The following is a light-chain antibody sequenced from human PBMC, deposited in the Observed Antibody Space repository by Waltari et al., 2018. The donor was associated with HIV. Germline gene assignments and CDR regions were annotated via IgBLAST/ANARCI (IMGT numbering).Light chain of an antibody. V-gene: IGLV1-51*02. J-gene: IGLJ1*01. CDR3: GTWDSSLSAYV. Sequence: QSVMTQPPSVSAAPGQKVTISCSGGISNVGENHVSWYQQVPGEAPKLLMYENNKRPSGIPDRFSGSKSGTSATLDITGLQTGDEADYYCGTWDSSLSAYVFGTGTKVPVL. CDR2: ENN. CDR1: ISNVGENH.